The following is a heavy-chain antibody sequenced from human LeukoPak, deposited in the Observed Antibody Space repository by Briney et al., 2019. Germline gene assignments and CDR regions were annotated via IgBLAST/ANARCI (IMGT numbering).Heavy chain of an antibody. J-gene: IGHJ4*02. V-gene: IGHV3-23*01. D-gene: IGHD5-12*01. CDR3: AKDIQTWPRFPDY. CDR1: GFTFSSYW. Sequence: GGSLRLSCAASGFTFSSYWMSWVRQAPGKGLEWVSGINSGSTAFYADSVKGRFTSSRDNPKSTLYLQMNSLRAEDTAVYYCAKDIQTWPRFPDYWGQGTLVTVSS. CDR2: INSGSTA.